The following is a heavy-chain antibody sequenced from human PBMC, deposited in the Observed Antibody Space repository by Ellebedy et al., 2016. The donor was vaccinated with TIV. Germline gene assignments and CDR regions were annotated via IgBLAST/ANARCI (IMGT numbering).Heavy chain of an antibody. V-gene: IGHV4-38-2*01. CDR3: ARVNLSADRVGPWFDP. Sequence: ESLKISCAASGFTFSDYYMGWIRQAPGKGLEWIATIYYSADTFSGSTYYNPSLKSRVTISVDTSKNQFSLKLTSVTAADTAVYYCARVNLSADRVGPWFDPWGQGTLVTVSS. D-gene: IGHD1-26*01. CDR1: GFTFSDYY. J-gene: IGHJ5*02. CDR2: IYYSADTFSGST.